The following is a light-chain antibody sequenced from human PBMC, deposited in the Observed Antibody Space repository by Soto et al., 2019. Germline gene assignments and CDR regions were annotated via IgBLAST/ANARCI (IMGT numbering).Light chain of an antibody. CDR1: QSVAANY. V-gene: IGKV3-20*01. Sequence: EVVFTQSPGTLSFSPGERATLSCRASQSVAANYLAWYQQKRGQAPRLLIYGASSRATGIPDRFSGSGSETDFSLSIRRLEPEDFAVYYCQVYAGSHLWTLGQGTKVDIK. CDR2: GAS. CDR3: QVYAGSHLWT. J-gene: IGKJ1*01.